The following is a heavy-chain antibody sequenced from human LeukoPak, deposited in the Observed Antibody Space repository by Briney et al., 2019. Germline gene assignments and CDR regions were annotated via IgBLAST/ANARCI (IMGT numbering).Heavy chain of an antibody. CDR2: ISAYNGNT. CDR3: ASVSALVVPAANPYYYYYMDV. CDR1: GYTFTSYG. Sequence: ASVKVSCKASGYTFTSYGISWVRQAPGQGLEWMGWISAYNGNTNYAQKLQGRVTMTTDTSTSTAYMELRSLRSDDTAVYYCASVSALVVPAANPYYYYYMDVWGKGTTVTVSS. J-gene: IGHJ6*03. D-gene: IGHD2-2*01. V-gene: IGHV1-18*01.